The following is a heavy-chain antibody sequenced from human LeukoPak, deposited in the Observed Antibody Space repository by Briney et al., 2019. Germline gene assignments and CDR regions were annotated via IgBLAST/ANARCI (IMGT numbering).Heavy chain of an antibody. V-gene: IGHV3-7*03. Sequence: GGSLRLSCAASGFTFRNFLMNLGRQTPGKGVGWVASIMKDGGHKKYVDSVKGRFTISRDNAQNSLYLQMSGLRAEDTAMYYCVRDADFYKADYWGRGTLVIVSS. CDR3: VRDADFYKADY. CDR1: GFTFRNFL. D-gene: IGHD5-24*01. J-gene: IGHJ4*02. CDR2: IMKDGGHK.